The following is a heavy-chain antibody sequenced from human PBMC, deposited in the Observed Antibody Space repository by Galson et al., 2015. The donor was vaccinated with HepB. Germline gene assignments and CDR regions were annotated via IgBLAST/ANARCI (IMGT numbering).Heavy chain of an antibody. D-gene: IGHD2-15*01. J-gene: IGHJ5*02. Sequence: ETLSLTCAVSGGSISSSTNYWDWIRQPPGKGLEWIGSIYYRGSTYYNPSLKSRLTMSIDTSKNQFSLNLSSVTAADTAVYYCARSRENTLIGIYSSWGQGTLVTVSS. V-gene: IGHV4-39*01. CDR3: ARSRENTLIGIYSS. CDR2: IYYRGST. CDR1: GGSISSSTNY.